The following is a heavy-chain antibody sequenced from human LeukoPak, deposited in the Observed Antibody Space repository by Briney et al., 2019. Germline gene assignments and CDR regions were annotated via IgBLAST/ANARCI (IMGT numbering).Heavy chain of an antibody. J-gene: IGHJ6*02. V-gene: IGHV3-23*01. D-gene: IGHD3-16*01. Sequence: EGPLRLSCAASGFTFSTYAMSWVRQTPGKGLECISGISGSAGTTYYADSVRGRFTISRDNSKNTLYLQMNSLRAEDAAIYHCAKSLYGGMVVWGQGTTVTVSS. CDR1: GFTFSTYA. CDR2: ISGSAGTT. CDR3: AKSLYGGMVV.